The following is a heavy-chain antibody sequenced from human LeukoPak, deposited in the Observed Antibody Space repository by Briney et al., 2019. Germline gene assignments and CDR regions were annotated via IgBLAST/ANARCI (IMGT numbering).Heavy chain of an antibody. CDR2: ISGSGDST. CDR3: AKAHADTPLLAY. V-gene: IGHV3-23*01. CDR1: GFTFINYA. Sequence: GGSLRLSCAASGFTFINYAMTWVRQAPGKGLEWVSAISGSGDSTFNADSVKGRFTISRDNSKNTLYLQMNSLRAEDTAVYYCAKAHADTPLLAYWGQGTLVTVSS. D-gene: IGHD5-18*01. J-gene: IGHJ4*02.